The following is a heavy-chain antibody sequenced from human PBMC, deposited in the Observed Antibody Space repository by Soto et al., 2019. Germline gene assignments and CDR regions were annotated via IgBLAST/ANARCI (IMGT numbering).Heavy chain of an antibody. D-gene: IGHD3-22*01. V-gene: IGHV1-2*02. Sequence: ASVKISCKASGYTFTGYYMHWVRQAPGQGLEWMGWINPNSGGTNYAQKFQGRVTMTRDTSISTAYMELSRLRSDDTAVYYCARARYDSSGYYYDCWGQGTLVTVSS. CDR3: ARARYDSSGYYYDC. J-gene: IGHJ4*02. CDR1: GYTFTGYY. CDR2: INPNSGGT.